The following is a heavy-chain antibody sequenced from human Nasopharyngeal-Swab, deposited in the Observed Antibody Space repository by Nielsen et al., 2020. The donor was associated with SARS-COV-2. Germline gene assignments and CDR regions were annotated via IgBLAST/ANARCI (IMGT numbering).Heavy chain of an antibody. D-gene: IGHD4-17*01. CDR3: ARARLTTQRGKYTYYYYYMDV. CDR1: GDSIGSDDYS. V-gene: IGHV4-30-4*07. J-gene: IGHJ6*03. CDR2: IFYSGCT. Sequence: SQTLSLTCAVSGDSIGSDDYSWSWVRQPPGKGLEWIGYIFYSGCTYYNPSLNSRMTMSVDASKNQFSLTLTFLSAADTAIYYCARARLTTQRGKYTYYYYYMDVWGKGTTVTVSS.